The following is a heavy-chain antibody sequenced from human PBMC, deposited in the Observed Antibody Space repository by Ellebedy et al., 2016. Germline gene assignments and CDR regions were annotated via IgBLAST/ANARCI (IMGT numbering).Heavy chain of an antibody. D-gene: IGHD3-10*01. J-gene: IGHJ4*02. Sequence: GGSLRLXCAASGFSFSSYSRIWVRQAPGKGLEWVSTISIRSSYIYYADSVKGRFTISGDNAKNSLYLQMNSLRAEDTAVYYCARASGSGDIDYWGQGTRVTVSS. CDR3: ARASGSGDIDY. CDR2: ISIRSSYI. CDR1: GFSFSSYS. V-gene: IGHV3-21*01.